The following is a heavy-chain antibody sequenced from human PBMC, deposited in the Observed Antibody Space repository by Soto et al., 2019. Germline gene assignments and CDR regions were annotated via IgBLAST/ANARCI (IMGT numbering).Heavy chain of an antibody. CDR3: ARGIVVVPAAINWFDP. J-gene: IGHJ5*02. CDR2: IIPIFGTA. CDR1: GGTFSSYA. D-gene: IGHD2-2*01. Sequence: QVQLVQSGAEVRKPGSSVMVSCKASGGTFSSYAISWVRQAPGQGLEWMGGIIPIFGTANYAQKFQGRVTITADESTSTAYMELSSLRSEDTAVYYCARGIVVVPAAINWFDPWGQGTLVTVSS. V-gene: IGHV1-69*01.